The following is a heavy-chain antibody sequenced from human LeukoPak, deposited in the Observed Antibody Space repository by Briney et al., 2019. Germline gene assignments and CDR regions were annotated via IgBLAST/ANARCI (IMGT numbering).Heavy chain of an antibody. CDR1: GYTFTSYG. J-gene: IGHJ6*04. V-gene: IGHV1-18*04. CDR2: ISAYNGNT. CDR3: ARDRSYYYGSGSFYYYGMDV. D-gene: IGHD3-10*01. Sequence: GASVKVSCKASGYTFTSYGISWARQAPGQGLEWMGWISAYNGNTNYAQKLQGRVTMTTDTSTSTAYMELRSLRSDDTAVYYCARDRSYYYGSGSFYYYGMDVWGKGTTVTVSS.